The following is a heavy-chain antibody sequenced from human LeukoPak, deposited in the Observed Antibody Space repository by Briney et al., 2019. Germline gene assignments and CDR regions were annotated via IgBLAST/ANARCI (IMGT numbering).Heavy chain of an antibody. D-gene: IGHD2-2*01. CDR2: ISGGGGST. Sequence: GGSPRLSCAASRFTFSSYAMSWVRQAPGKGLEWVSTISGGGGSTYYADSVKGRFTISRDNSKNTLYLQMNSLRADDTAVYYCARSPTAINGYFDPWGQGTLVTVSS. J-gene: IGHJ5*02. V-gene: IGHV3-23*01. CDR3: ARSPTAINGYFDP. CDR1: RFTFSSYA.